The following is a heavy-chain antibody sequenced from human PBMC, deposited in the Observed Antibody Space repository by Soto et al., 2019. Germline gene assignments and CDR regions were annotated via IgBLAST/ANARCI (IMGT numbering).Heavy chain of an antibody. CDR2: IIPIVGTA. CDR1: GGTFSSCA. CDR3: ARVWETMVRGVIRPAFDI. Sequence: SVKVSCKASGGTFSSCAISWVRQAPGQGLEWMGGIIPIVGTANYAQKFQGRVTITADKSTSTAYMELSSLRSEDTAVYYCARVWETMVRGVIRPAFDIWGQGTMVTVSS. J-gene: IGHJ3*02. D-gene: IGHD3-10*01. V-gene: IGHV1-69*06.